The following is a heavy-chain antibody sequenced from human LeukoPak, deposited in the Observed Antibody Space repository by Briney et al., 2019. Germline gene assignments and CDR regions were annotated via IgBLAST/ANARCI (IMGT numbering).Heavy chain of an antibody. CDR1: GFTLSSYA. J-gene: IGHJ4*02. CDR3: AKWGATTEGYFDY. D-gene: IGHD1-26*01. Sequence: PGGSLRLSCAASGFTLSSYAMSWVRQAPGKGLEWVSAISGSGGSTYYADSVKGRLTISRDNSKNTLYLQVNSLRAEDTAVYYCAKWGATTEGYFDYWGQGTLVTVSS. CDR2: ISGSGGST. V-gene: IGHV3-23*01.